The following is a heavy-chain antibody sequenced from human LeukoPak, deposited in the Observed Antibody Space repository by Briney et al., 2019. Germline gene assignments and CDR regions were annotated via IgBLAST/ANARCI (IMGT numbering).Heavy chain of an antibody. D-gene: IGHD6-19*01. J-gene: IGHJ4*02. V-gene: IGHV3-23*01. CDR1: GFTFSSYA. CDR2: ISGSGGST. Sequence: GGSLRLSCAAPGFTFSSYAMSWVRQAPGKGLEWVSAISGSGGSTYYADSVKGRFTISRDNSKNTLYLQMNSLRAEDTAVYYCAKLIVVAGNIDYWGQGTLVTVSS. CDR3: AKLIVVAGNIDY.